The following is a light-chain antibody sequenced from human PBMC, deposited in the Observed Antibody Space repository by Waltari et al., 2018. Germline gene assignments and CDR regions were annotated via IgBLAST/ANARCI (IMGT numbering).Light chain of an antibody. CDR2: STN. CDR1: SGSVSTTYY. V-gene: IGLV8-61*01. Sequence: QTVVTQEPSFSVSPGGTVTLTCGLRSGSVSTTYYPSWYQQTPGQAPPPCIYSTNTRSSGVPDRISGSILGNKAVLTIRGAQADDESDYYCVLYMGGGILFGGGTKLTVL. J-gene: IGLJ3*02. CDR3: VLYMGGGIL.